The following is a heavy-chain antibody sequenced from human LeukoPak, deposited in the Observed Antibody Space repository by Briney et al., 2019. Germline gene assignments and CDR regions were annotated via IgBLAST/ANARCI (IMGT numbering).Heavy chain of an antibody. CDR1: GFTFNNYG. Sequence: GASLRLSCAASGFTFNNYGMSWVRQAPGKGLEWVSTINDNGANTHYAASVKGRFTISRDNSKNTLFLQMNSLRADDTALYHCTKGDGGWSPIEYWGQGTQVIVSS. CDR2: INDNGANT. D-gene: IGHD6-19*01. CDR3: TKGDGGWSPIEY. V-gene: IGHV3-23*01. J-gene: IGHJ4*02.